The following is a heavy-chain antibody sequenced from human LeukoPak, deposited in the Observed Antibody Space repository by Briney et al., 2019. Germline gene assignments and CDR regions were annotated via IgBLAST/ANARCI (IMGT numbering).Heavy chain of an antibody. CDR1: GYTFTGYY. V-gene: IGHV1-18*04. Sequence: GASVKVSCKASGYTFTGYYMHWVRQAPGQGLEWMGWISAYNGNTNYAQKLQGRVTMTTDTSTSTAYMELRSLRSDDTAVYYCARSALWFGEFYFDYWGQGTLVTVSS. CDR3: ARSALWFGEFYFDY. CDR2: ISAYNGNT. D-gene: IGHD3-10*01. J-gene: IGHJ4*02.